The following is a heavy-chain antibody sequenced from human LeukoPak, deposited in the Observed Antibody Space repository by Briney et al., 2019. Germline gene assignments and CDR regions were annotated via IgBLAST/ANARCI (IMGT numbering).Heavy chain of an antibody. CDR2: IIPILGIA. J-gene: IGHJ4*02. CDR3: ARVDTAMVIDY. D-gene: IGHD5-18*01. Sequence: SVRVSCQPSRGTFSSYAISWVRPAPGQGREWMGRIIPILGIANYAQKFQGRVTITADKSTSTAYMELSSLRSEDTAVYYCARVDTAMVIDYWGQGTLVTVSS. CDR1: RGTFSSYA. V-gene: IGHV1-69*04.